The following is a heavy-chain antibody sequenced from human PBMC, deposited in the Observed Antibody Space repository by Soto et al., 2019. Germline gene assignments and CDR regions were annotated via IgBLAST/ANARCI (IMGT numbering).Heavy chain of an antibody. CDR3: ARFDSSSVGTY. V-gene: IGHV4-34*01. D-gene: IGHD3-9*01. Sequence: XGTLCLTFAVYGGSFSGYYWSWIRQPPGKGLEWIGEINHSGSTNYNPSLKSRVTISVDTSQNQFSLKLSSVTAADTAVYYCARFDSSSVGTYWGQGTLVTVSS. J-gene: IGHJ4*02. CDR2: INHSGST. CDR1: GGSFSGYY.